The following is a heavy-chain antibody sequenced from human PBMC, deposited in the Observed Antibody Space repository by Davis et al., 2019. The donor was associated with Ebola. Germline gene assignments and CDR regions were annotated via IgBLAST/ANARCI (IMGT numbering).Heavy chain of an antibody. J-gene: IGHJ4*02. CDR2: IYYSGST. CDR3: ARGTRWLQRYFDY. Sequence: ETLSLTCTVCGGSISSGGYYWSWIRQPPGMGLEWIGYIYYSGSTNYNPSLKSRVTISVDTSKNQFSLKLSSVTAADTAVYYCARGTRWLQRYFDYWGQGTLVTVSS. CDR1: GGSISSGGYY. V-gene: IGHV4-61*08. D-gene: IGHD5-24*01.